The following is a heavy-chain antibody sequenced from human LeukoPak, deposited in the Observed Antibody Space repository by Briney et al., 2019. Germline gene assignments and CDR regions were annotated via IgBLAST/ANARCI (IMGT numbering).Heavy chain of an antibody. J-gene: IGHJ5*02. CDR2: ISWNSGSI. D-gene: IGHD1-26*01. V-gene: IGHV3-9*01. CDR1: GFTFDDYA. Sequence: GGSLRLSCAASGFTFDDYAMHWVRQAPGKGLEWVSDISWNSGSIGYADSVKGRFTISRDNAKNSLYLQMNSLRAEDTALYYCAKGDRWAIPSWFDPWGQGTLVTVSS. CDR3: AKGDRWAIPSWFDP.